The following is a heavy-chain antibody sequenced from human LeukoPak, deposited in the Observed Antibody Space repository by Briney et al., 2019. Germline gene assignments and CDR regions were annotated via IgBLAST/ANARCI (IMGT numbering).Heavy chain of an antibody. Sequence: ASVKVSCKASGYTFTSYYMHWVRQAPGQGLEWMGIINPSGGSTSYAQKFQGRVTMTRDTSKNQFSLKLSSVTAADTAVYYCARRSAASDAFDIWGQGTMVTVSS. CDR2: INPSGGST. J-gene: IGHJ3*02. CDR3: ARRSAASDAFDI. V-gene: IGHV1-46*01. CDR1: GYTFTSYY. D-gene: IGHD6-25*01.